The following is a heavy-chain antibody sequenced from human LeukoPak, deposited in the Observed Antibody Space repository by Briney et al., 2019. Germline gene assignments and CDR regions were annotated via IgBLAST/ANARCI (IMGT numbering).Heavy chain of an antibody. CDR1: GGSISSYY. J-gene: IGHJ3*02. V-gene: IGHV4-59*01. CDR3: ARVGELLRYFDWPAFDI. CDR2: IYYSGST. Sequence: SETLSLTRTVSGGSISSYYWSWIRQPPGKGPEWIGYIYYSGSTNYNPSLKSRVTISVDTSKNQFSLKLSSVTAADTAVYYCARVGELLRYFDWPAFDIWGQGTMVTVSS. D-gene: IGHD3-9*01.